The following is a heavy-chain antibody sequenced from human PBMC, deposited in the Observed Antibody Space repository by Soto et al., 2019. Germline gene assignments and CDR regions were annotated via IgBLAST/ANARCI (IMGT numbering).Heavy chain of an antibody. J-gene: IGHJ4*02. CDR2: ISYDGSNK. D-gene: IGHD6-19*01. Sequence: GGSLRLSCTASGFTFSSYAMHGVRQAPGKGLEWVAVISYDGSNKYYADSVKGRFTISRDNSKNTMYLQMNSLRVEDTAVYYCARPYSSGWYGDLDYWGQGTLVTVS. CDR1: GFTFSSYA. CDR3: ARPYSSGWYGDLDY. V-gene: IGHV3-30-3*01.